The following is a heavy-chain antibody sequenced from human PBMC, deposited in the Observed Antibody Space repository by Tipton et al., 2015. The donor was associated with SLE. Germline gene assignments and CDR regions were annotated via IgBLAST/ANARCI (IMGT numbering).Heavy chain of an antibody. Sequence: TLSLTCTVSGGAISSYYLSLIRQPPGKGLEWIGYIYYSGSTNYNPSLKSRVTISVDTSKNQFSLKLSSVTAADTAVYYCARDRGFDYWGQGTLVTVSS. V-gene: IGHV4-59*01. CDR3: ARDRGFDY. J-gene: IGHJ4*02. CDR1: GGAISSYY. CDR2: IYYSGST.